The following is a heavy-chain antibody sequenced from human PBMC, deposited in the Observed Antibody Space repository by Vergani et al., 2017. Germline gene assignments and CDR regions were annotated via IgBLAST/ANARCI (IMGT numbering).Heavy chain of an antibody. CDR2: ISNDGSKK. CDR3: VKEGSGNSGSLQYNLFMGP. V-gene: IGHV3-30*18. D-gene: IGHD3-10*01. J-gene: IGHJ6*04. Sequence: QVQLAESGGGRVQPGRSLRLSCAASGFSFSSHAIHWVLQAPGKGLEWVAVISNDGSKKYYADSVKGRFTISRDNSKNTLDLQMNSLRTQDTAVYYCVKEGSGNSGSLQYNLFMGPWGKGTTVTVSA. CDR1: GFSFSSHA.